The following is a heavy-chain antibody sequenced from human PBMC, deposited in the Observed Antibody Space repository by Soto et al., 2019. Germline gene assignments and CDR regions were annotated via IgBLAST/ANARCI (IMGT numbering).Heavy chain of an antibody. CDR1: GFTLSGYA. V-gene: IGHV3-64*01. Sequence: VQLAESGGGLAQPGGSLRLSCAASGFTLSGYAMDWVRQAPGKGLEYVSGISSNGVGTYYANSVQGRFTISRDNSMNTVYLRMGSLRPEDMAVYYCARRARPDFYYMDVWGKGTTVTVSS. D-gene: IGHD6-6*01. CDR2: ISSNGVGT. J-gene: IGHJ6*03. CDR3: ARRARPDFYYMDV.